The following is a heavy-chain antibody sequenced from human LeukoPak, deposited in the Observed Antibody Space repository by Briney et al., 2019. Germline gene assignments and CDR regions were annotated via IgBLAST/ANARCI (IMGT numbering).Heavy chain of an antibody. CDR2: IYYSGST. CDR3: ARCLGYSYGYGHYYYYMDV. D-gene: IGHD5-18*01. CDR1: GGSTSSSSYY. J-gene: IGHJ6*03. Sequence: SETLSLTCTVSGGSTSSSSYYWGWIRQPPGKGLEWLGSIYYSGSTYYNPSLKSRVTISVDTSKNQFSLKLSSVTAADTAVYYCARCLGYSYGYGHYYYYMDVWGKGTTVTVSS. V-gene: IGHV4-39*01.